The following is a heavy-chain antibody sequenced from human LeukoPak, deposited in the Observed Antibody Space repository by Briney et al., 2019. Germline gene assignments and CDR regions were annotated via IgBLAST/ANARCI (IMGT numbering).Heavy chain of an antibody. CDR2: INPNSGGT. V-gene: IGHV1-2*02. CDR3: AVPATPGYYYYGMDV. J-gene: IGHJ6*02. Sequence: RASVKVSCKASGYTFTGYYMHWVRQAPGQGLEWMGWINPNSGGTNYAQKFQGRVTMTRDTSISTAYMEPSRLRSDDTAVYYCAVPATPGYYYYGMDVWGQGTTVTVSS. CDR1: GYTFTGYY. D-gene: IGHD2-2*01.